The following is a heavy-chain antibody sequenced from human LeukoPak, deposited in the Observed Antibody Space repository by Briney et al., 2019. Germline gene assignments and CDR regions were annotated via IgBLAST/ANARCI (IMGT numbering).Heavy chain of an antibody. Sequence: GGSLRLSCAASGLTFSSYSMNWVRQAPGKGLEWVSYISSSSSAIYYADSVKGRFTISRDNAKNSLYLQMNSLRAEDTAVYYCAELGITMIGGVWGKGTTVTVSS. J-gene: IGHJ6*04. CDR3: AELGITMIGGV. D-gene: IGHD3-10*02. CDR2: ISSSSSAI. CDR1: GLTFSSYS. V-gene: IGHV3-48*01.